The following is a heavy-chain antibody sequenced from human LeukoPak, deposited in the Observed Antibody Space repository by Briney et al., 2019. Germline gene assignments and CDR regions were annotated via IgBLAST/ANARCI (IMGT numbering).Heavy chain of an antibody. J-gene: IGHJ4*02. CDR3: ARLGLHGSGTYYFFDY. Sequence: EASVNVSCKASGQSLTGYFIHWVRQAPGQGLEWVGRIDPNTGDTIYAQNFQGRVTVTSATSISTAYMELSRLTSDDTAVYFCARLGLHGSGTYYFFDYWGQGTLDTVSS. CDR2: IDPNTGDT. CDR1: GQSLTGYF. V-gene: IGHV1-2*06. D-gene: IGHD3-10*01.